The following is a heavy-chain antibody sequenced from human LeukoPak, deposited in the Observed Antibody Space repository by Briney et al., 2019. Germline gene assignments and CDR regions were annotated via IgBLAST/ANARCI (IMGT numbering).Heavy chain of an antibody. CDR2: ISGSGGST. Sequence: HPGGSLRLSCAASGFTFSSYAMSWVHQAPGKGLEWVSAISGSGGSTYYADSVKGRFTISRDNSKNTLYLQMNSLRAEDTAVYYCAKDYYDSSGYYYGGNDYWGQGTLVTVSS. V-gene: IGHV3-23*01. CDR1: GFTFSSYA. J-gene: IGHJ4*02. D-gene: IGHD3-22*01. CDR3: AKDYYDSSGYYYGGNDY.